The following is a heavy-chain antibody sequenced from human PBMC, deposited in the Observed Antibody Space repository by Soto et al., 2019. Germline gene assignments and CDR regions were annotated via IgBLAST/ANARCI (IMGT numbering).Heavy chain of an antibody. CDR3: ARHEYSSSRVGNWLDL. V-gene: IGHV4-39*01. J-gene: IGHJ5*02. CDR1: GGSISSSSYY. CDR2: IYYSGST. D-gene: IGHD6-6*01. Sequence: PSETLSLTCTVSGGSISSSSYYWGWIRQPPGKGLEWIGSIYYSGSTYYNPSLKSRVTISVDTSKNQFSLKLSSVTAADTAVYYCARHEYSSSRVGNWLDLSGQGTLVTVSS.